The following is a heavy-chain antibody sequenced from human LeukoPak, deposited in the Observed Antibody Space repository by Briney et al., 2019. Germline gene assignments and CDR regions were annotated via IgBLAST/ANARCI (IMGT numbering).Heavy chain of an antibody. Sequence: PSETLSLTCIVSGGSISSYYWSWIRQPAGKGLEWIGRIYTTGNTNYNPSLKSRVTMSIDTSKKQFSLKLSSVTAADTAAYYCARGKYYYDSNSSYRYFDPWGQGTLVTVSS. CDR1: GGSISSYY. J-gene: IGHJ5*02. D-gene: IGHD3-22*01. CDR2: IYTTGNT. V-gene: IGHV4-4*07. CDR3: ARGKYYYDSNSSYRYFDP.